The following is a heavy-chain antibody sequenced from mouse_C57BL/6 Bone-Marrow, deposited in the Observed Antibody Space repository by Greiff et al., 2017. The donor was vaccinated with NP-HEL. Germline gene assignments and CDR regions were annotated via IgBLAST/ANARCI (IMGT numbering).Heavy chain of an antibody. CDR1: GFTFSSYA. D-gene: IGHD1-1*01. J-gene: IGHJ3*01. CDR2: ISSGGDYI. CDR3: TRDQDRDYYYGSSHGAWFAY. V-gene: IGHV5-9-1*02. Sequence: EVKLVESGEGLVKPGGSLKLSCAASGFTFSSYAMSWVRQTPEKRLEWVAYISSGGDYIYYADTVKGRFTISRDNARNTLYLQMSSLKSEETAMYYCTRDQDRDYYYGSSHGAWFAYWGQGTLVTVSA.